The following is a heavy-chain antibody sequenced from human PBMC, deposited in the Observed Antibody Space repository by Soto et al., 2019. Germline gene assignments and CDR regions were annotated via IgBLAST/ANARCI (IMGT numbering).Heavy chain of an antibody. CDR1: GFTFSSYA. J-gene: IGHJ5*02. CDR2: ISGSGGRT. V-gene: IGHV3-23*01. D-gene: IGHD3-3*01. Sequence: GGSLRLSCAASGFTFSSYAMSWVRQAPGKGLEWVSGISGSGGRTYYADSVKGRFTISRDNSKNTLYLQMNSLRAEDTAVYYCAKARFLATPRWFDPWGQGTLVTVSS. CDR3: AKARFLATPRWFDP.